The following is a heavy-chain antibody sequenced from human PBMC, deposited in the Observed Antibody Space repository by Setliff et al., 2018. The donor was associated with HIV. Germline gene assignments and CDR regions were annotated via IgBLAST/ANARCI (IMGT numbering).Heavy chain of an antibody. D-gene: IGHD3-22*01. V-gene: IGHV4-4*09. J-gene: IGHJ2*01. CDR3: VRHPDSGFYYSPLLNNWYFDL. CDR1: GASISTYS. Sequence: SETLSLTCIVSGASISTYSWSWIRQSPGKGLECIGYISTSGSTNYNPSLKSRVTISLDTSKNQFSLKLTSVTAADTAVYYCVRHPDSGFYYSPLLNNWYFDLWGPGTLVTVSS. CDR2: ISTSGST.